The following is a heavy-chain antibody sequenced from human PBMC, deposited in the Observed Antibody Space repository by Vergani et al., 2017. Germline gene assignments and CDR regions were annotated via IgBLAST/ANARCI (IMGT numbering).Heavy chain of an antibody. D-gene: IGHD5-18*01. CDR3: ARDALYSYGSHTDY. CDR1: GFTFDDYT. CDR2: ISSSGSTI. J-gene: IGHJ4*02. V-gene: IGHV3-48*04. Sequence: EVQLVESGGVVVQPGGSLRLSCAASGFTFDDYTMHWVRQAPGKGLEWVSYISSSGSTIYYADSVKGRFTISRDNAKNSLYLQMNSLRAEDTAVYYCARDALYSYGSHTDYWGQGTLVTVSS.